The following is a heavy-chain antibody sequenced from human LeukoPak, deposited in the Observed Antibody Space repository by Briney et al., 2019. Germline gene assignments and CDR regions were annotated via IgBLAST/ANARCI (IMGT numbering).Heavy chain of an antibody. CDR2: INHSGST. D-gene: IGHD3-10*01. CDR1: GGSFSGYY. V-gene: IGHV4-34*01. Sequence: SETLSLTCAVYGGSFSGYYWSWIRQPPGKGLEWIGEINHSGSTNYNPSLKSRVTISVDTSKNQFSLKLSSVTAADTAVYYCARGRVPGSYYGLRPGASPHGWSYWGQGTLVTVSS. J-gene: IGHJ4*02. CDR3: ARGRVPGSYYGLRPGASPHGWSY.